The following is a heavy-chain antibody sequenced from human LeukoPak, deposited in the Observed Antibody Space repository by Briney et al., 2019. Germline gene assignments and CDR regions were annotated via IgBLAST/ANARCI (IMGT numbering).Heavy chain of an antibody. CDR3: LAGYYYYYMDV. V-gene: IGHV3-74*01. CDR2: INTHGSST. Sequence: GGSLRLSCAASGFAFSNYWLHWVRQAPGKGRGWVARINTHGSSTNYADSVKGRFPISRDNAKNTLYLQMTSLSAEDTAVYYALAGYYYYYMDVWGKGTTVTVSS. D-gene: IGHD6-13*01. CDR1: GFAFSNYW. J-gene: IGHJ6*03.